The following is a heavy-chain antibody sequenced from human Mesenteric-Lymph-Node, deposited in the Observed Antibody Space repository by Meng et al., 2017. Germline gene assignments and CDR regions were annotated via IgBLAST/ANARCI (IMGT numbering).Heavy chain of an antibody. CDR3: AKAQNYYDSSGKWYFDL. Sequence: ASVKVSCKTSGSYGITWVRQAPGQGLEWMGWIGTNNGDAKYAQKFQARVSMTTDTSTSTAYMELRNLRSDDTAVFYRAKAQNYYDSSGKWYFDLWGRGTLVTVSS. CDR2: IGTNNGDA. J-gene: IGHJ2*01. CDR1: GSYG. V-gene: IGHV1-18*01. D-gene: IGHD3-22*01.